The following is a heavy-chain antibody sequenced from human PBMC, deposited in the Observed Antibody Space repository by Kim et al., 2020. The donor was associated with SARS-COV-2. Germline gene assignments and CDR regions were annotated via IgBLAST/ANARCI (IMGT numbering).Heavy chain of an antibody. Sequence: GGSLRLSCAASGFTFSNAWMSWVRQAPGKGLEWVGRIKSKTDGGTTDYAAPVKGRFTISRDDSKNTLYLQMNSLKTEDTAVYYCTSDPSRMGLRFLEWPTPADGMDVWGQGTTVTVSS. CDR3: TSDPSRMGLRFLEWPTPADGMDV. D-gene: IGHD3-3*01. V-gene: IGHV3-15*01. CDR2: IKSKTDGGTT. J-gene: IGHJ6*02. CDR1: GFTFSNAW.